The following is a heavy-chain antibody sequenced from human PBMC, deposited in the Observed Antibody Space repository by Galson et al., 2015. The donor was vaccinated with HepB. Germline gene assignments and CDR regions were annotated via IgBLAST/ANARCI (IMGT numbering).Heavy chain of an antibody. CDR2: IIPILGIA. CDR1: GGTFSSYT. Sequence: SVKVSCKASGGTFSSYTISWVRQAPGQGLEWMGRIIPILGIANYAQKFQGRVTITADKSTSTAYMELSSLRSEDTAVYYCAREIYDSSGYGYWYFDLWGRGTLVTVSS. J-gene: IGHJ2*01. V-gene: IGHV1-69*04. CDR3: AREIYDSSGYGYWYFDL. D-gene: IGHD3-22*01.